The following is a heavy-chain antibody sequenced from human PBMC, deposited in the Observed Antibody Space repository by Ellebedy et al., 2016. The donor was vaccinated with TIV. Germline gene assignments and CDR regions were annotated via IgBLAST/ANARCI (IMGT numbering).Heavy chain of an antibody. V-gene: IGHV4-4*07. CDR1: GASISNYY. D-gene: IGHD2-2*01. J-gene: IGHJ6*03. Sequence: SETLSLXXTLSGASISNYYWSWFRQPAGKGLEWIGRVDTSGGTNYNPSLKSRVTMLVDTSKNQVYLKLRSVTAADTAVYYCVRDYRLLSGHYYYYMDVWGKGTTVTVSS. CDR2: VDTSGGT. CDR3: VRDYRLLSGHYYYYMDV.